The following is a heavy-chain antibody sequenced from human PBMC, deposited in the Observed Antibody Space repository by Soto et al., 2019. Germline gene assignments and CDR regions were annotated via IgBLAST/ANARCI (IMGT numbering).Heavy chain of an antibody. J-gene: IGHJ4*02. Sequence: QVQLVQSGAEVKKPGASVKVSCKASGYSFTGYYMHWVRQAPGQGLEWMGWINPNSGGTNYAQKFQGWVTMTRDTSISTAYMELCRLRSDNTAVYYCVRGLPRSTGEIDCWGQGTLVTLSS. CDR3: VRGLPRSTGEIDC. CDR1: GYSFTGYY. CDR2: INPNSGGT. V-gene: IGHV1-2*04. D-gene: IGHD3-16*01.